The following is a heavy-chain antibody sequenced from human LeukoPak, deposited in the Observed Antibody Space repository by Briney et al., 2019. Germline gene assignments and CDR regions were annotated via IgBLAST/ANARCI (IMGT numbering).Heavy chain of an antibody. J-gene: IGHJ4*02. CDR3: ARDKGTVTIFDC. Sequence: GGSLRLSCAASGFTFSNYWMSWVRQAPGKGLEWVANIKQDGSEKYYADSVKGRFTISRDNAKNSLYLQMNSLRAEDTAVYYCARDKGTVTIFDCWGQGTLVTVSS. CDR1: GFTFSNYW. CDR2: IKQDGSEK. D-gene: IGHD4-11*01. V-gene: IGHV3-7*01.